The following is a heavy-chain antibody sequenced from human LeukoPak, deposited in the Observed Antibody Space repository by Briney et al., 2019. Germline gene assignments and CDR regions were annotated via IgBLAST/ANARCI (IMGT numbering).Heavy chain of an antibody. CDR3: ARGGYYYDSSGYSDY. CDR1: GGSFSGYY. J-gene: IGHJ4*02. CDR2: INHSGST. D-gene: IGHD3-22*01. V-gene: IGHV4-34*01. Sequence: SETLSLTCAVYGGSFSGYYWSWIRQPSGKGLEWIGEINHSGSTNYNPSLKSRVTISVDTSKNQFSLKLSSVTAADTAVYYCARGGYYYDSSGYSDYWGQGTLVTVSS.